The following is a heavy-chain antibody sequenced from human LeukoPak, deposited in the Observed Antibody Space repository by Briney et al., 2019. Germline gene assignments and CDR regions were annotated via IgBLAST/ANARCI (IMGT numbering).Heavy chain of an antibody. CDR3: ARAGAYYYGSGSFAEGY. V-gene: IGHV3-7*03. D-gene: IGHD3-10*01. CDR1: GFAFSSYW. CDR2: IKQDGSEK. Sequence: PGGSLRLSCAASGFAFSSYWMSWVHQAPGMGLEWVANIKQDGSEKYYVDSVKGRFTTSRDNAKNSLYLQMNSLRAEDTAVYYCARAGAYYYGSGSFAEGYWGQGTLVTVSS. J-gene: IGHJ4*02.